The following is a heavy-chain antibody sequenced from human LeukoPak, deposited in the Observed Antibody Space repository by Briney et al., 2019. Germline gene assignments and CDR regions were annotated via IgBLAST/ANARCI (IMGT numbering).Heavy chain of an antibody. D-gene: IGHD3-22*01. CDR3: ARVVPLAAGYDRAGYYFDY. CDR1: GGTFSSYA. V-gene: IGHV1-69*05. CDR2: IIPIFGTA. J-gene: IGHJ4*02. Sequence: SVKVSCKASGGTFSSYAISWVRQAPGQGLEWMGGIIPIFGTANYAQKFQGRVTITTDESTSTAYMELSSLRSEDTAVYYCARVVPLAAGYDRAGYYFDYWGQGTVVTVSS.